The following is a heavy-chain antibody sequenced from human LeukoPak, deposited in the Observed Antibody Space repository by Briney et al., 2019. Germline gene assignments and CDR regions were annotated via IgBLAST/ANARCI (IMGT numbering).Heavy chain of an antibody. Sequence: LSLMCAVSGGSFNGGFWSWLRHPPGKGLEWLGEINHRGSSSCDPSRKSRVTMSVDTSKKEFSLRLTSVTAADTAVYYCAIGRIFGVVRAYFDYWGQGTLVSVSS. J-gene: IGHJ4*02. CDR3: AIGRIFGVVRAYFDY. D-gene: IGHD3-3*01. CDR2: INHRGSS. V-gene: IGHV4-34*01. CDR1: GGSFNGGF.